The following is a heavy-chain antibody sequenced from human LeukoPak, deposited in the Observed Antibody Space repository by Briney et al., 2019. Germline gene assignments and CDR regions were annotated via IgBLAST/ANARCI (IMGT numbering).Heavy chain of an antibody. Sequence: PSETLSLTCSVSGASVSSGGYYWSWIRQPAGKEMEWIGRINPSGDTNYNPSLRSRVTMSIQTSKNQFFLSLISVTAADTALYFWARGFSTGWYFDPWGRGTQVNVSS. CDR3: ARGFSTGWYFDP. J-gene: IGHJ2*01. CDR2: INPSGDT. CDR1: GASVSSGGYY. V-gene: IGHV4-61*02. D-gene: IGHD2-8*02.